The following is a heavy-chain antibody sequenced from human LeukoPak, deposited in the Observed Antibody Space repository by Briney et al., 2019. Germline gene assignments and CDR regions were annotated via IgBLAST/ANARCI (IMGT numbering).Heavy chain of an antibody. J-gene: IGHJ4*02. CDR2: ISGSGGST. D-gene: IGHD2-21*02. CDR3: AKVAVVVTATPADY. V-gene: IGHV3-23*01. CDR1: GFTFSDYG. Sequence: GGSLRLSCAASGFTFSDYGMHWVRQAPGKGLEWVSAISGSGGSTYYADSVKGRFTISRDNSKNTLYLQMNSLRAEDTAVYYCAKVAVVVTATPADYWGQGTLVTVSS.